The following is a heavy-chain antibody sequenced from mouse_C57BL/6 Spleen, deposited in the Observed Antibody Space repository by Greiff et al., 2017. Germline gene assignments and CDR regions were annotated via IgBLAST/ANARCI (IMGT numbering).Heavy chain of an antibody. Sequence: VQRVASGGGLVQPKGSLKLSCAATGFSFTTYAMNWVRQAPGKGLEWVALIRSKINNYATYYADSVKDRFSISRDDSESMLYLQLHTLKSEDTAMYYCVRQVNWAYYFDYWGQGTTLTVSS. D-gene: IGHD2-2*01. V-gene: IGHV10-1*01. CDR3: VRQVNWAYYFDY. CDR2: IRSKINNYAT. J-gene: IGHJ2*01. CDR1: GFSFTTYA.